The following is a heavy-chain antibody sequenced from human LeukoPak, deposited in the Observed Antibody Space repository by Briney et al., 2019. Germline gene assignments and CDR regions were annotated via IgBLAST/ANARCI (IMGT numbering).Heavy chain of an antibody. CDR3: ARGARGSSVNNDWFDP. CDR1: GGSIGSTSYY. Sequence: PSETLSLTCTVSGGSIGSTSYYWGWIRQPPGKGLEWIGSIYYSGSTYYNPSLKSRVTISVDTSKNQFSLKLNSVTAADTAVYYCARGARGSSVNNDWFDPWGQGTLVTVSS. V-gene: IGHV4-39*01. J-gene: IGHJ5*02. CDR2: IYYSGST. D-gene: IGHD1/OR15-1a*01.